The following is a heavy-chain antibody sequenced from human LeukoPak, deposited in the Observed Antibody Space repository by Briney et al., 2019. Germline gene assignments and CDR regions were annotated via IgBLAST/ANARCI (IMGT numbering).Heavy chain of an antibody. CDR1: TGSISSYY. CDR2: IHYSGST. V-gene: IGHV4-59*12. Sequence: SETLSLTCTVSTGSISSYYWSWIRQPPGRGLEWIGSIHYSGSTNYNPSLKSRVTISVDTSKNQFSLKLSSVTAADTAVYYCARAPITMVRGVIVSDYYYYGMDVWGQGTTVTVSS. J-gene: IGHJ6*02. D-gene: IGHD3-10*01. CDR3: ARAPITMVRGVIVSDYYYYGMDV.